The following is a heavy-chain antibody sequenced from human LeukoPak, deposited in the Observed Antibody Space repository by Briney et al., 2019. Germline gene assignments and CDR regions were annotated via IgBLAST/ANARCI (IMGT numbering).Heavy chain of an antibody. CDR3: ARGHWLDSFDY. Sequence: PGGSLRLSCASSGFTFSRYWMSWVRQAPGKGLEWVANIKQDGSEKYYVDSVKDRFTISRDNANNSLYLQMSSLRAEDTAVYYCARGHWLDSFDYWGQGTLVTVSS. CDR2: IKQDGSEK. CDR1: GFTFSRYW. D-gene: IGHD6-19*01. V-gene: IGHV3-7*01. J-gene: IGHJ4*02.